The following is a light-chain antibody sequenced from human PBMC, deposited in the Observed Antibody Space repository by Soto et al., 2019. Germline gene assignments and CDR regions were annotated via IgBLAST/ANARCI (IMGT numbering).Light chain of an antibody. V-gene: IGKV1-9*01. CDR1: PAIASF. CDR3: QQLNGSPWT. CDR2: GAS. J-gene: IGKJ1*01. Sequence: DVQVTQFPSSLSASVGDRVTITCRASPAIASFLAWYQQKPGTAPKLLIYGASTLQSGVPSRFSGSRSGTDYTLTIASLQPEDFATYYCQQLNGSPWTFGQGTKVDIK.